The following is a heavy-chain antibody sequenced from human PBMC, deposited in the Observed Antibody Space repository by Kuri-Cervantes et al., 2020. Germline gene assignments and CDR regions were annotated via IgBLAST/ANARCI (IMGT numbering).Heavy chain of an antibody. V-gene: IGHV3-53*01. CDR3: ARDPRNWRGGCGMDV. Sequence: GGSLSLSCAASGFTVSSNYMSWVRQTPGKGLEWVSVIYSGGSTYYADSVKGRFTISRDNSKNTLSLQMNSLRAEDTAVYYCARDPRNWRGGCGMDVWGQGTTVTVSS. CDR1: GFTVSSNY. J-gene: IGHJ6*02. CDR2: IYSGGST. D-gene: IGHD3-10*01.